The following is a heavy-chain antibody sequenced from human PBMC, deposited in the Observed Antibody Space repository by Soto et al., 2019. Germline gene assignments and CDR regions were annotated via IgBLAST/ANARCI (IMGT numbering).Heavy chain of an antibody. J-gene: IGHJ5*02. CDR3: ARWTAMVYIGWFDP. CDR2: IYYSGST. CDR1: GGSISSYY. V-gene: IGHV4-59*01. D-gene: IGHD5-18*01. Sequence: PSETLSLTCTVSGGSISSYYWSWIRQPPGKGLEWIGYIYYSGSTNYNPSLKSRVTISVDTSKNQFSLKLSSVTAADTAVYYCARWTAMVYIGWFDPWGQGTLVTVSS.